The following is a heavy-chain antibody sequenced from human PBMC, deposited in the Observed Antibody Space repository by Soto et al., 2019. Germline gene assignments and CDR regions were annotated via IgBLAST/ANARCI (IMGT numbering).Heavy chain of an antibody. CDR3: ARDVVRNWFDP. V-gene: IGHV3-30*03. Sequence: GGSLRLSCAASGFTFSSYGMHWVRQAPGKGLEWVAVISYDGSNKYYADSMKGRFTISRDNSKNTLYLQMNSLRAEDTAVYYCARDVVRNWFDPWGQGTLVTVSS. CDR2: ISYDGSNK. D-gene: IGHD2-15*01. CDR1: GFTFSSYG. J-gene: IGHJ5*02.